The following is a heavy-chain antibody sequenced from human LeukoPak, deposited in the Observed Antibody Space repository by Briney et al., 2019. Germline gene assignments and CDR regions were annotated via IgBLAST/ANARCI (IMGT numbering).Heavy chain of an antibody. CDR2: MTSDMRTI. CDR3: ARSVEASFNA. CDR1: GLTFSVYS. J-gene: IGHJ3*01. D-gene: IGHD1-1*01. V-gene: IGHV3-48*01. Sequence: PGGSLRLSCAASGLTFSVYSMSWVRQAPGKGLEWVSYMTSDMRTIYYADSVKDRFSISRDNAQKSVYLQMNSLRAEDTAVYFCARSVEASFNAWGQGTMVTVSS.